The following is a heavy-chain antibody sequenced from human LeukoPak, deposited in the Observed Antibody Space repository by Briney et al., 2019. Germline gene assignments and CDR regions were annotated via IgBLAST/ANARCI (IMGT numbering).Heavy chain of an antibody. CDR2: IYYSGST. Sequence: PSGTLSLTCTVSGGSISSYYWSWIRQPPGKGLEWIGYIYYSGSTNYNPSLKSRVTISVDTSKNQFSLKLSSVTAADTAVYYCAKHVKYGSGSLWNWFDPWGQGTLVTVSS. D-gene: IGHD3-10*01. J-gene: IGHJ5*02. V-gene: IGHV4-59*01. CDR1: GGSISSYY. CDR3: AKHVKYGSGSLWNWFDP.